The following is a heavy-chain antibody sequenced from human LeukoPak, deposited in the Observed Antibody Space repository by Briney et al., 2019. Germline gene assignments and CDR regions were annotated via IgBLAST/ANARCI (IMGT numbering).Heavy chain of an antibody. CDR1: GFTVSSNY. Sequence: GGSLRLSCAASGFTVSSNYMSGIRQAPGKGLEWVSVIYSGGSTYYADSVKGRFTISRDNSKNTLYLQMNSLRAEDTAVYYCARDYDSSGYYLSWGQGTLVTVSS. J-gene: IGHJ5*02. D-gene: IGHD3-22*01. CDR2: IYSGGST. V-gene: IGHV3-66*01. CDR3: ARDYDSSGYYLS.